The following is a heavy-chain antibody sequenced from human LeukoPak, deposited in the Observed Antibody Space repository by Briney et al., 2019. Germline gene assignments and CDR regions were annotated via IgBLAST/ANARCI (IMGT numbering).Heavy chain of an antibody. CDR3: VGAHGSGIIRDC. CDR2: IYHSGTS. D-gene: IGHD3-10*01. CDR1: GGSINSYY. J-gene: IGHJ4*02. V-gene: IGHV4-59*04. Sequence: SETLSLTCTVSGGSINSYYWGWIRQPPGKGLEWIGNIYHSGTSYYNPSLKSRMHLSIDTSKNQFSLNLTSVTATDTALYFCVGAHGSGIIRDCWGQGLLVTVSS.